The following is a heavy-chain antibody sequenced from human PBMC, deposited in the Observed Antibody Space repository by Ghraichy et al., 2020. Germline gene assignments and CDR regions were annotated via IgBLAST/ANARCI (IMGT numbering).Heavy chain of an antibody. Sequence: SETLSLTCAVYGGSFSGYYWSWIRQPPGKGLEWIGEINHSGSTNYNPSLKSRVTISVDTSKNQFSLKLSSVTAADTAGYYCARGRVGIVVVTATRGWFDPGGQGTPVTVSS. CDR1: GGSFSGYY. V-gene: IGHV4-34*01. CDR2: INHSGST. D-gene: IGHD2-21*02. CDR3: ARGRVGIVVVTATRGWFDP. J-gene: IGHJ5*02.